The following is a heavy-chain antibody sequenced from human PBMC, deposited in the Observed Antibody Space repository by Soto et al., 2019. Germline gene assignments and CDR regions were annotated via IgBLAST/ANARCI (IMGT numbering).Heavy chain of an antibody. CDR2: ISAYNGNT. CDR3: ARGIYCSSTSCYYNWFYP. J-gene: IGHJ5*02. Sequence: ASVKVSCKASGYTFTSYGISWVRQAPGQGLEWMGWISAYNGNTNYAQKLQGRVTMTTDTSTSTAYMELRSLRSDDTAVYYCARGIYCSSTSCYYNWFYPWGQGTLVTVSS. CDR1: GYTFTSYG. D-gene: IGHD2-2*01. V-gene: IGHV1-18*01.